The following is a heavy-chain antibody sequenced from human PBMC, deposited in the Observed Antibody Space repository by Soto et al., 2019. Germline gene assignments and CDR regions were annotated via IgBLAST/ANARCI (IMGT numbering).Heavy chain of an antibody. CDR1: GYTFTSYG. Sequence: ASVKVSCKASGYTFTSYGISWVRQAPGQGLEWMGWISAYNGNTNYAQKLQGRVTMTTDTSTSTAYMELRSLRSDDTAVYYCARDEIQDIVVVPAARIHAFDIWG. CDR2: ISAYNGNT. D-gene: IGHD2-2*01. V-gene: IGHV1-18*01. J-gene: IGHJ3*02. CDR3: ARDEIQDIVVVPAARIHAFDI.